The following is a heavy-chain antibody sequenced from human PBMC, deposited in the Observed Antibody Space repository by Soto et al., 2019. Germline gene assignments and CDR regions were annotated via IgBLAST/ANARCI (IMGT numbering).Heavy chain of an antibody. V-gene: IGHV4-4*02. CDR1: GGSISSSYW. D-gene: IGHD2-8*02. Sequence: QVQLQESGPGLVKPSGTLSLTCDVSGGSISSSYWWTWVRQPPGKGLEWIGEIYHNGRSNDSPSLKSRLTMTLDKSKNQFSLQLKSVTAADTAVYFCAGLKVVSRGYYSGLDVWGQGTPVTVSS. CDR2: IYHNGRS. J-gene: IGHJ6*02. CDR3: AGLKVVSRGYYSGLDV.